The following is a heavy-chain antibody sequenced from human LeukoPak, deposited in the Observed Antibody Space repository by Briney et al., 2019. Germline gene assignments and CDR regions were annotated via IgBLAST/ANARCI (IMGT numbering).Heavy chain of an antibody. CDR2: ISYDGSNK. J-gene: IGHJ3*02. V-gene: IGHV3-30*18. Sequence: GGSLRLSCAASGFTFSSYGMHWVRQAPGKGLEWVAVISYDGSNKYYADSVKGRFTISRDNSKNTLYLQMNSLRAEDTAVYYCAKAPPDGDYVLRVAFDIWGQGTMVTVSS. CDR3: AKAPPDGDYVLRVAFDI. D-gene: IGHD4-17*01. CDR1: GFTFSSYG.